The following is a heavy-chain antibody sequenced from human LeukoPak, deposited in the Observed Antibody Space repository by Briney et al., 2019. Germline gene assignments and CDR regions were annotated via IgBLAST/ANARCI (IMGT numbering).Heavy chain of an antibody. CDR1: GGTFSSYT. J-gene: IGHJ4*02. CDR3: ARLTTVTTFQR. CDR2: IIPILGVA. D-gene: IGHD4-11*01. Sequence: SVKVSCKASGGTFSSYTISWVRQAPGQGLEWMGRIIPILGVANYAQKFQGRVTITADKSTSTAYMELSSLRSEDTAVYYCARLTTVTTFQRWGQGTLVTVSS. V-gene: IGHV1-69*02.